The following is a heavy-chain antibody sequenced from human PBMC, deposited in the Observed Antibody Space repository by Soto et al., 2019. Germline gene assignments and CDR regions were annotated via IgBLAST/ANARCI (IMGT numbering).Heavy chain of an antibody. V-gene: IGHV3-33*01. Sequence: QVQLVESGGGVVQPGRSLRLSCAASGFTFSSYGMHWVRQAPGKGLEWVAVIWYDGSNKYYADSVKGRFTISRDNSKNTLYLQMNSLRAEDTAVYYCAREGGAAAGLEYYDYGMDVW. CDR1: GFTFSSYG. CDR2: IWYDGSNK. D-gene: IGHD6-13*01. J-gene: IGHJ6*01. CDR3: AREGGAAAGLEYYDYGMDV.